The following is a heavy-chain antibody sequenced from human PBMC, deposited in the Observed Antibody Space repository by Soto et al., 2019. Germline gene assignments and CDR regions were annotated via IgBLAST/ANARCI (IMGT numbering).Heavy chain of an antibody. V-gene: IGHV4-59*01. Sequence: QVQLQESGPGLVKPSETLSLTCTVSGGSISSYYWSWIRQPPGKGPEWIGYIYYSGSTNYNPSLKSRVTISVDTPKNQFSLKLSSVTAADTAVYYCARSYRRYCSGGSCYSYYFYYRDVWGKGTTVTVSS. CDR2: IYYSGST. J-gene: IGHJ6*03. CDR1: GGSISSYY. CDR3: ARSYRRYCSGGSCYSYYFYYRDV. D-gene: IGHD2-15*01.